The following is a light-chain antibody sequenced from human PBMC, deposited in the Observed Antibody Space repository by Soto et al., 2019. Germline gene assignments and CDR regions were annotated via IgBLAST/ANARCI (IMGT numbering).Light chain of an antibody. Sequence: SYELTQPPSVSVSPGQTASITCSGDKLGERFACWYQQNPGQSPVLVIYQDYRRPSGIPERFSGSNSGNTATLSISGTQAMDEADYYCQSWDDTTGVVFGGGTQLTVL. CDR3: QSWDDTTGVV. J-gene: IGLJ2*01. CDR1: KLGERF. CDR2: QDY. V-gene: IGLV3-1*01.